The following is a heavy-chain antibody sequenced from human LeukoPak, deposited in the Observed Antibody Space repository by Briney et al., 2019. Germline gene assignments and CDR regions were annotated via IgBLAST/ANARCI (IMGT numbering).Heavy chain of an antibody. CDR2: IYYSGNT. J-gene: IGHJ4*02. Sequence: SETLSLTCTVSGGSISSGDYYWSWIRQPPGKGLEWIGYIYYSGNTYYNPSLKSRVTISVDTSKNQFSLKLTSVTAADTAVYYCARSSLSGSSWYFDYWVQGTLVTVSS. V-gene: IGHV4-30-4*08. D-gene: IGHD6-13*01. CDR1: GGSISSGDYY. CDR3: ARSSLSGSSWYFDY.